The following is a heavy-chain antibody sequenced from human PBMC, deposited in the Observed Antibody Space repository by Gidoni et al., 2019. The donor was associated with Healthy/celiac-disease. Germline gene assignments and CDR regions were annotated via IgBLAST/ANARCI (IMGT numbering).Heavy chain of an antibody. CDR1: GYSISSGYY. V-gene: IGHV4-38-2*02. J-gene: IGHJ3*02. D-gene: IGHD2-2*01. Sequence: QVQLQESGPGLVKPSETLSLTCTFSGYSISSGYYWGWLRQPPGKGLEWIGSIYHSGSTYYNPSLKSRVTISVDTSKNQFSLKLSSVTAADTAVYYCARETIVVVPAANDAFDIWGQGTMVTVSS. CDR2: IYHSGST. CDR3: ARETIVVVPAANDAFDI.